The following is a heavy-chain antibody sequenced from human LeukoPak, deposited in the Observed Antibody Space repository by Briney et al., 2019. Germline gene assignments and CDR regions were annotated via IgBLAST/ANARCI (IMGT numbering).Heavy chain of an antibody. J-gene: IGHJ4*02. V-gene: IGHV4-38-2*01. CDR3: ARGVPSGIAAAGLDY. D-gene: IGHD6-13*01. Sequence: PSETLSLTCAVSGYSISSGYYWGWIRQPPGKGLEWIGSIYHSGSTYYNPSLKSRVTISVDTSKNQFSLKLSSVTAADTAVYYCARGVPSGIAAAGLDYWGQGTLVTVSS. CDR2: IYHSGST. CDR1: GYSISSGYY.